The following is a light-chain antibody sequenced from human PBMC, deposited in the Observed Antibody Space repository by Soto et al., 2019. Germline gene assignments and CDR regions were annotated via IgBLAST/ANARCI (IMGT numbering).Light chain of an antibody. CDR2: FDS. V-gene: IGLV3-21*04. J-gene: IGLJ2*01. Sequence: SYELTQPPSGSVAPGKTARITCGGNNIGSKSVHWYQQKPGQTPILVIYFDSDRPSGIPERFSGSNSGNTATLTISRVEAGDEADYYCQVWDSSSDHVVFGGRTQLTVL. CDR1: NIGSKS. CDR3: QVWDSSSDHVV.